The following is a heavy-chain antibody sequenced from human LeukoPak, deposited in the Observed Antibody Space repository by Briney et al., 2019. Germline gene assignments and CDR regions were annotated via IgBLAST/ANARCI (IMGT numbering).Heavy chain of an antibody. J-gene: IGHJ4*02. V-gene: IGHV3-7*04. CDR2: IKQDGSKK. CDR3: TRVGYIDEGIDY. Sequence: QPGGSLRLSCVASGFPFSSYWMTWVRQAPGKGLEWVANIKQDGSKKSYVDSVKGRFTISRDNAKNSLYLQMNSLRAEETAIYYCTRVGYIDEGIDYWGQGTLVTVSS. D-gene: IGHD5-24*01. CDR1: GFPFSSYW.